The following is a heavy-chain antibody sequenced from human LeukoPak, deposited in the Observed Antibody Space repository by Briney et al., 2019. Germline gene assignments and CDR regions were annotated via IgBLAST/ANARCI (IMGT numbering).Heavy chain of an antibody. CDR1: GGSISSYY. V-gene: IGHV4-59*01. D-gene: IGHD2-2*01. Sequence: SETLSLTCTVSGGSISSYYWSWIRQPPGQGLEWIGYIYYSGSTNYNPSLKSRVTISVDTSKNQFSLKLSSVTAADTAVYYCASVYCSSTSCYFDIWGQGTMVTVSS. CDR3: ASVYCSSTSCYFDI. CDR2: IYYSGST. J-gene: IGHJ3*02.